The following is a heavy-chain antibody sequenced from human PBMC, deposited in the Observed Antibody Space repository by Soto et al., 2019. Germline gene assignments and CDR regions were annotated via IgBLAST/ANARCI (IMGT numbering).Heavy chain of an antibody. CDR3: AREDYDILTGYYYGMDV. D-gene: IGHD3-9*01. Sequence: LSLTCTVSCGSISSGGYYWSWIRQHPVKGLEWIGYIYYSGSTYYNPSLKSRVTISVDTSKNQFSLKLSSVTAADTAVYYCAREDYDILTGYYYGMDVWGQGTTVTVSS. CDR1: CGSISSGGYY. V-gene: IGHV4-31*03. CDR2: IYYSGST. J-gene: IGHJ6*02.